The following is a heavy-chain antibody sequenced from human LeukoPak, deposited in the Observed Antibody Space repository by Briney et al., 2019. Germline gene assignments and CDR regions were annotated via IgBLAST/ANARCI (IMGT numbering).Heavy chain of an antibody. CDR1: GYTFTSYA. Sequence: ASVKVSCKASGYTFTSYAMHWVRQAPGQGLEWMGWISAYNGNTHSAQKLQGRVTMTTDTSTSTAYMELRSLRSDDTAVYYCARGFPPRRQYDSSGYYSYYFDYWGQGTLVTVSS. J-gene: IGHJ4*02. V-gene: IGHV1-18*01. CDR3: ARGFPPRRQYDSSGYYSYYFDY. CDR2: ISAYNGNT. D-gene: IGHD3-22*01.